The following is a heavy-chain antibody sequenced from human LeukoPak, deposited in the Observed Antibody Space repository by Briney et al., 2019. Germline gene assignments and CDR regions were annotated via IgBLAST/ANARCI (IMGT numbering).Heavy chain of an antibody. V-gene: IGHV3-73*01. CDR1: GFTFSGSA. CDR2: IRSTANGYAT. Sequence: PGGSRRLSGAASGFTFSGSALHWVRQASGKGLEGGGRIRSTANGYATAYAASVKGRLTISSDDSKNPAYLQMDSLKTEDTAVYYCTGNYYGSGSYADFDCWGQGTLVTVSS. CDR3: TGNYYGSGSYADFDC. D-gene: IGHD3-10*01. J-gene: IGHJ4*02.